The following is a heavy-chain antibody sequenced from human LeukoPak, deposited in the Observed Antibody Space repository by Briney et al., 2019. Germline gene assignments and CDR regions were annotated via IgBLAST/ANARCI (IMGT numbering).Heavy chain of an antibody. D-gene: IGHD3-22*01. CDR3: ARDSSGYYSTH. CDR2: ISSSSSYI. CDR1: GFTFSSYS. Sequence: GGSLSLSCAASGFTFSSYSMNWVRQAPGKGLEWVSSISSSSSYIYYADSVKGRFTISRDNAKNSLYLQMNSLRAEDTAVYYCARDSSGYYSTHWGQGTLVTVSS. J-gene: IGHJ4*02. V-gene: IGHV3-21*01.